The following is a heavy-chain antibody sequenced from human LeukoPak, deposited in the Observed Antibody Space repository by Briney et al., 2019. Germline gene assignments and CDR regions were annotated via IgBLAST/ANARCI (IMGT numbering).Heavy chain of an antibody. J-gene: IGHJ3*02. CDR3: ARSSEGIGPIYDSSASGNGAFDI. D-gene: IGHD3-22*01. Sequence: ASVKVSCKASGYTFTGHYLHWIRQAPGQGLEWMGWINPHNGGTDYVQRFQGRVTMTRDTSISTAYMELSRLRSDDTAVYYCARSSEGIGPIYDSSASGNGAFDIWGQGTMVTVSS. V-gene: IGHV1-2*02. CDR1: GYTFTGHY. CDR2: INPHNGGT.